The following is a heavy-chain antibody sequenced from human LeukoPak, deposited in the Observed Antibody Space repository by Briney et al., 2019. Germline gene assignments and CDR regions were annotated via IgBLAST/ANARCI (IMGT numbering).Heavy chain of an antibody. CDR2: IYTSGST. CDR1: GDSISSGSYY. J-gene: IGHJ4*02. CDR3: ARDLGSGWYGSGFGFDY. D-gene: IGHD6-19*01. Sequence: PSETLSLTCTVSGDSISSGSYYWSWIRQPAGKGLEWIGRIYTSGSTKYNPSLKSRVTISLDTSKNQFSLKVSSVTAADTAMYYCARDLGSGWYGSGFGFDYWGQGTLVTVSS. V-gene: IGHV4-61*02.